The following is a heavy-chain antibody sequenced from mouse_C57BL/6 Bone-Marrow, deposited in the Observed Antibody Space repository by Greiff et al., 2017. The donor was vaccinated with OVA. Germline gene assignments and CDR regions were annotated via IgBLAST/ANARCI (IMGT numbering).Heavy chain of an antibody. CDR2: IWSDGST. CDR3: ARGDGYYLYAMDY. CDR1: GFSLTSYG. V-gene: IGHV2-6*03. Sequence: QVQLKESGPGLVAPSQSLSITCTVSGFSLTSYGVHWVRQPPGKGLEWLVVIWSDGSTTYNSALKSRLSISKDNSKSQVFLKMNSLQTDDTAMYYCARGDGYYLYAMDYWGQGTSVTVSS. J-gene: IGHJ4*01. D-gene: IGHD2-3*01.